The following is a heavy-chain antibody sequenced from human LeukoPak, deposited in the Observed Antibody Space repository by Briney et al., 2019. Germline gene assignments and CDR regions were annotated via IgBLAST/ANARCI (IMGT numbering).Heavy chain of an antibody. CDR1: GYTFTGYY. CDR2: INPNSGGT. Sequence: ASVKVSCKASGYTFTGYYMHWVRQAPGQGLEWMGWINPNSGGTNYAQKFQGRVTMTRDTSISTAYMELSRLRSDDTAVYCCARNYDSSGYHHPWGQGTLVTVSS. V-gene: IGHV1-2*02. J-gene: IGHJ5*02. CDR3: ARNYDSSGYHHP. D-gene: IGHD3-22*01.